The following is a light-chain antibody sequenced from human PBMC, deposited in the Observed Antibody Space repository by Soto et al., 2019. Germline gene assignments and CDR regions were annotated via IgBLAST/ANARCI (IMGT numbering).Light chain of an antibody. CDR1: QSVRSY. Sequence: EIVLTQSPATVSLSPGERATLSCRASQSVRSYLAWYQQKPGQAPRLLIYDTSNRAAGIPARFSGGGSGTDFALTISSLEPEDSAVYCCQQREQWPTFGGGTKVDIK. J-gene: IGKJ4*01. CDR3: QQREQWPT. CDR2: DTS. V-gene: IGKV3-11*01.